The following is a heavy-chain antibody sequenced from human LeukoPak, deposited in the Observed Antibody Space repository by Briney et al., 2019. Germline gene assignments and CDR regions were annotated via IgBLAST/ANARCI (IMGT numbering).Heavy chain of an antibody. V-gene: IGHV3-23*01. CDR3: AKERTGGRPFDY. D-gene: IGHD4-23*01. CDR2: ISGSRGTT. CDR1: GFTFSSYA. J-gene: IGHJ4*02. Sequence: GGSLRLSCAASGFTFSSYAMSWVRQAPGKGLEWVSGISGSRGTTYYADSVKGRLTISRDNSKNTLYLQMNSLRADDTAVYYCAKERTGGRPFDYWGQGTLVTVSS.